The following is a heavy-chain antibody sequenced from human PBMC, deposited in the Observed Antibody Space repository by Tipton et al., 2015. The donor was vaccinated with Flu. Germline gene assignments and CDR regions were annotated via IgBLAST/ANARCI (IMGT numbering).Heavy chain of an antibody. J-gene: IGHJ4*02. CDR3: ARLSYYDVDLKNFYFDY. CDR2: IYPSGTT. Sequence: LRLSCTVSSGSIRSTNYFCAWIRQPPGKRLELIGSIYPSGTTYYNPSLKSRFTISVDTSKSQFSLMLRSVTAADTAVYYCARLSYYDVDLKNFYFDYWGQGALVTVSS. D-gene: IGHD3-10*02. V-gene: IGHV4-39*01. CDR1: SGSIRSTNYF.